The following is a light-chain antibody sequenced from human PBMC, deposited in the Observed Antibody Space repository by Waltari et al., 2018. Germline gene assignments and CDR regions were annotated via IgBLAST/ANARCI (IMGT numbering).Light chain of an antibody. J-gene: IGKJ4*01. CDR1: QDISNY. Sequence: DIQMTQSPSSLSASVGDRVTITCQASQDISNYLNWYQQKPGKAPKLLIYDASNLETGVPSRFSGSGSGTDFTFTISSLQPEDIATYYCQQYNDWPGLTFGGGTRVEIK. CDR3: QQYNDWPGLT. V-gene: IGKV1-33*01. CDR2: DAS.